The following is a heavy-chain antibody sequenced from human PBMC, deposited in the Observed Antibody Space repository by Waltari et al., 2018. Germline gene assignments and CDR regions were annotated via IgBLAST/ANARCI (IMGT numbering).Heavy chain of an antibody. CDR2: IHGSGRS. CDR1: GDSIRGTYW. J-gene: IGHJ4*02. V-gene: IGHV4-4*02. CDR3: ARDRGRGLYLDS. Sequence: QVQLQAAAPGLVNPSETLSVTRALSGDSIRGTYWWSWVRQPPGKGLEWIGQIHGSGRSNYNPSLESRVTVSIDPSNNHFALKVTSATAADTAVYYCARDRGRGLYLDSWGQGTLVTVSP. D-gene: IGHD2-15*01.